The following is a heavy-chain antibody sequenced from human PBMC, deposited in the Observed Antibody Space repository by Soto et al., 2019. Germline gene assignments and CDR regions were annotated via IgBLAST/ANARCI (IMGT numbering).Heavy chain of an antibody. CDR2: INPVNGDT. J-gene: IGHJ4*02. Sequence: QVQLVQSGAEVKKPGAPVKVSCKTSGYTFTTYAIHWVRQAPGQRLEWMGWINPVNGDTKYSQKFQGRITITRDTSAATVYMELSSLTSEDTAVYYCATWAQLGFDYWGQGTLVTVSS. CDR1: GYTFTTYA. V-gene: IGHV1-3*01. CDR3: ATWAQLGFDY. D-gene: IGHD1-26*01.